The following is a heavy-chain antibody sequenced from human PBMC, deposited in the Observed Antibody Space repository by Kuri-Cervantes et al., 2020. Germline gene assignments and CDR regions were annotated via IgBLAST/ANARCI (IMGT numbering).Heavy chain of an antibody. CDR3: AKDLIRGVIITAYYFDY. V-gene: IGHV3-33*06. CDR1: GFTFSSYG. Sequence: GSLRLSCAASGFTFSSYGMHWVRQAPGKGLEWVAVIWYDGSNKYYADSVKGRFTISRDNSKNTLYLQMNSLRAEDTAVYYCAKDLIRGVIITAYYFDYWGQGTLVTVSS. CDR2: IWYDGSNK. J-gene: IGHJ4*02. D-gene: IGHD3-10*01.